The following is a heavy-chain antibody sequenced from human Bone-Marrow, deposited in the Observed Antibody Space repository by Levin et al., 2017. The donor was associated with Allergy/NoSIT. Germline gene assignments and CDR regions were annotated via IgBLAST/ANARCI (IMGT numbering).Heavy chain of an antibody. Sequence: GGSLRLSCAASGFTVNNNYMTWVRQAPGKGLEWVSLIYSVGSTYYADSVKGRFTISRDSSKNTVYLQMNNLRAEDTAVYYCARNDPVTDLGYWGQGTLVTVSS. J-gene: IGHJ4*02. D-gene: IGHD7-27*01. CDR1: GFTVNNNY. CDR2: IYSVGST. V-gene: IGHV3-53*01. CDR3: ARNDPVTDLGY.